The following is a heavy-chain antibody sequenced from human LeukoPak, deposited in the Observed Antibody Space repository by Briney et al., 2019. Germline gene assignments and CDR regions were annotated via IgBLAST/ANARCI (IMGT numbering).Heavy chain of an antibody. V-gene: IGHV3-21*01. CDR2: ISSNSTYI. J-gene: IGHJ5*02. Sequence: PGGSLRLSCAASGFNFSGFSMNWVRQTPAKGLEWVSSISSNSTYIYYADSMKGRFTISRDNAKNSLNLQLDNLRIEDTAVYYCARAIIGRTRTNPQPGWLDPWGQGTLVTVSS. D-gene: IGHD1-14*01. CDR1: GFNFSGFS. CDR3: ARAIIGRTRTNPQPGWLDP.